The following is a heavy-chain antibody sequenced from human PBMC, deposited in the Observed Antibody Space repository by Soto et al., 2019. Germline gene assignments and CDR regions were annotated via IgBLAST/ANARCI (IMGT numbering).Heavy chain of an antibody. CDR1: GYSFTGYY. V-gene: IGHV1-3*01. CDR3: ARRYNWNYGDNWFDP. J-gene: IGHJ5*02. Sequence: ASVKVSCKASGYSFTGYYIHWVRQAPGQGLEWMGWINAGNGNTKYSQKFQGRVTITRDTSASTAYMELSSLRSEDTAVYYCARRYNWNYGDNWFDPWGQGTLVTVSS. D-gene: IGHD1-7*01. CDR2: INAGNGNT.